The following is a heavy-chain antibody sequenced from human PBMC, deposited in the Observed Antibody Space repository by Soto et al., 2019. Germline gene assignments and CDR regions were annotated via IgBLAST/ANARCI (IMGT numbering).Heavy chain of an antibody. D-gene: IGHD3-22*01. V-gene: IGHV4-59*11. CDR3: GRYGQCVNYDSSGALEI. Sequence: SETLSLTCTVSGGSINNHYWSWIRQPPGKGLEWIGFIRYSGSTNYNPSLKSRVTITVDTSKSQFSLKLSSVTAADTAVYYCGRYGQCVNYDSSGALEIWGQGAMVTVSS. CDR1: GGSINNHY. J-gene: IGHJ3*02. CDR2: IRYSGST.